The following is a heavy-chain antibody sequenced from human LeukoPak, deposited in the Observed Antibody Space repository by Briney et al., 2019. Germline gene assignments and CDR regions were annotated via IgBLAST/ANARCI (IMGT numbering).Heavy chain of an antibody. CDR1: GFTFSSYE. J-gene: IGHJ4*02. Sequence: PGGSLRLSCAASGFTFSSYEMNWVRQAPGKGLEWVSYISSSGSTIYYADSVKGRFTISRDNAKNSLYLQMNSLRAEDTAVYYCARQVRDFWSGHRGDYFDYWGQGTLVTVSS. V-gene: IGHV3-48*03. D-gene: IGHD3-3*01. CDR3: ARQVRDFWSGHRGDYFDY. CDR2: ISSSGSTI.